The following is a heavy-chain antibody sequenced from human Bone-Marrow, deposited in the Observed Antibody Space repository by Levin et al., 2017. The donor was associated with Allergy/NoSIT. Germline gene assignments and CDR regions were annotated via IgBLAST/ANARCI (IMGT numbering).Heavy chain of an antibody. Sequence: GGSLRLSCAASGFTFNNYWMSWVRQAPGKGLEWVANIKEDGSEKYYVDSVKGRFTISRDNGENSLYLQMNSLRAEDTAVYYCVRDKLHCRGTNGPAQFDPWGQGTLVIVSS. D-gene: IGHD2-2*01. CDR2: IKEDGSEK. V-gene: IGHV3-7*01. J-gene: IGHJ5*01. CDR3: VRDKLHCRGTNGPAQFDP. CDR1: GFTFNNYW.